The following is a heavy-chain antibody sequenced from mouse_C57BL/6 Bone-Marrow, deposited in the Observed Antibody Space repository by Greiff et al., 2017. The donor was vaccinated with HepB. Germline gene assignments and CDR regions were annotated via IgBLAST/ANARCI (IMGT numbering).Heavy chain of an antibody. CDR3: AREGHGSSFYYAMDY. J-gene: IGHJ4*01. V-gene: IGHV1-50*01. CDR1: GYTFTSYW. CDR2: IDPSDSYT. D-gene: IGHD1-1*01. Sequence: QVQLQQPVAELVKPGASVKLSCKASGYTFTSYWMQWVKQRPGQGLEWIGEIDPSDSYTNYNQKFKGKATLTVDTSSSTAYMQRSSLTSEDSAVYYCAREGHGSSFYYAMDYWGQGTSVTVSS.